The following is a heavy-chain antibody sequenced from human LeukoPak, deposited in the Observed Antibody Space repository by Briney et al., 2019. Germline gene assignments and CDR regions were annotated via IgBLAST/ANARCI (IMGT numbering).Heavy chain of an antibody. CDR3: ARWGRDLDAFDI. CDR2: ISTSSGHI. V-gene: IGHV3-21*05. J-gene: IGHJ3*02. D-gene: IGHD3-16*01. Sequence: GGSLRLSCAASGFTFSSCSMNWVRQAPGKGLEWISYISTSSGHIYYADSVKGRFTISRDNSKNTLYLQMNSLRAEDTAVYYCARWGRDLDAFDIWGQGTMVTVSS. CDR1: GFTFSSCS.